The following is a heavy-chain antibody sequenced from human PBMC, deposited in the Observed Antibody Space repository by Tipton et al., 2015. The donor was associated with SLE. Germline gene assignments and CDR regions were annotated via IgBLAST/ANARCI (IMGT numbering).Heavy chain of an antibody. CDR1: GGSISSSTNY. V-gene: IGHV4-31*03. Sequence: TLSLTCTVSGGSISSSTNYWGWIRQPPGKGLEWIGYIHDSGATFYNPSLRSRSAISVDTSQNQFSLRLTSATAADTAIYYCARHPGASFDFWGQGILVTVSS. J-gene: IGHJ4*02. CDR2: IHDSGAT. CDR3: ARHPGASFDF.